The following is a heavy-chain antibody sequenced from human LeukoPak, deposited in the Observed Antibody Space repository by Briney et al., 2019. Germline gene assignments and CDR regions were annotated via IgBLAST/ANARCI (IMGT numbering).Heavy chain of an antibody. J-gene: IGHJ4*02. CDR3: ARDHYDILTGYHRYFDY. Sequence: ASVKVSCKASGYTFTSYGISWVRQAPGQGLEWMGWISAYNGNTNYAQKLQGRVTMSTDTSTSTAYMELRSLRSDDTAVYYCARDHYDILTGYHRYFDYWGQGTLVTVSS. D-gene: IGHD3-9*01. CDR1: GYTFTSYG. V-gene: IGHV1-18*01. CDR2: ISAYNGNT.